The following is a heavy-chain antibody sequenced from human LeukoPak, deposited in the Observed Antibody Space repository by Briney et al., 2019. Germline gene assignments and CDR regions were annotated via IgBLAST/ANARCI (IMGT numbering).Heavy chain of an antibody. CDR3: SRESGAFCPFGF. Sequence: SGTLSLTCGVSGGSISSTNWWSWVRQPPGQGLEWIGEISLSGLTNYNPSLKSRVTMSLDRSKNHLSLNPTSVTAADTAVYFCSRESGAFCPFGFWGQGILVTVSS. CDR1: GGSISSTNW. D-gene: IGHD1-26*01. CDR2: ISLSGLT. J-gene: IGHJ4*02. V-gene: IGHV4-4*02.